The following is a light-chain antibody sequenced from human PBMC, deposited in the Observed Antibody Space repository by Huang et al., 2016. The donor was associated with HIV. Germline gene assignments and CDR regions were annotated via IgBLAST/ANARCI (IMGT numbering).Light chain of an antibody. CDR3: QQYGGSPRT. Sequence: EIVLTQSPGTLSLSPGERATLSCRASQSVSNNYLAWYQQKPGQAPRLLIYGASSRATGIPDRFSGSGSGTDFILTINKLEPDEFVVYYCQQYGGSPRTFGQGTKLEIK. CDR1: QSVSNNY. V-gene: IGKV3-20*01. CDR2: GAS. J-gene: IGKJ2*01.